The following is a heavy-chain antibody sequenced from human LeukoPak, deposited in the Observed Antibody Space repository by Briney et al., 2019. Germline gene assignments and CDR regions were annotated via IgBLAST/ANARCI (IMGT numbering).Heavy chain of an antibody. CDR2: ISGNSDST. J-gene: IGHJ4*02. D-gene: IGHD2-2*01. V-gene: IGHV3-23*01. Sequence: PGGSLRLSCAASGFTFSSYAMSWVRQAPGKGLEWVSGISGNSDSTYYADSVKGRFTISRDNSKNTLYLQINSLRAEDTAVYYCAKDRANTRAAMNYWGQGTLVTVSS. CDR3: AKDRANTRAAMNY. CDR1: GFTFSSYA.